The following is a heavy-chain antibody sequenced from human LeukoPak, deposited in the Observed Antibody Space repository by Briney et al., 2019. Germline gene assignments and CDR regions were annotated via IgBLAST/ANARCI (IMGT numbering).Heavy chain of an antibody. D-gene: IGHD1-26*01. Sequence: SETLSLTCAVYGGSFSGYYWIWIRQPPGKGLEWIGEINHSGSTNYNPSLKSRVTISVDTSKNQFSLKLSSVTAADTAVYYCARVGVGAAGYWGQGTLVTVSS. CDR3: ARVGVGAAGY. V-gene: IGHV4-34*01. J-gene: IGHJ4*02. CDR2: INHSGST. CDR1: GGSFSGYY.